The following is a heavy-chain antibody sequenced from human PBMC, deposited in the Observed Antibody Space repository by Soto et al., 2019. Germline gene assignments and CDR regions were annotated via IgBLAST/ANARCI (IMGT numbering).Heavy chain of an antibody. CDR3: AKDPGFPGGVVPLYYFDY. CDR2: ISGSGGST. Sequence: GGSLRLSCAASGFTFSSYAMSWVRQAPGKGLEWVSAISGSGGSTYYADSVKGRFTISRDNSKNTLYLQMNSLRAEDTAVYYCAKDPGFPGGVVPLYYFDYWGQGTLVTVSS. J-gene: IGHJ4*02. CDR1: GFTFSSYA. V-gene: IGHV3-23*01. D-gene: IGHD3-16*01.